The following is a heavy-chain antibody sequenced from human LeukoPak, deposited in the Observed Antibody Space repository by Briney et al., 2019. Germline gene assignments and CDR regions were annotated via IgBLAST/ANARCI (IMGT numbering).Heavy chain of an antibody. V-gene: IGHV3-23*01. CDR3: AKAQNSEWLLPNYYFDY. Sequence: GGSLRLSCAASGFTFSSYAMSWVRQAPGKGLEWVSAISGSGGSTYYADSVKGRFTISRDNSKNTLYLQMNSLRAEDTAVYYCAKAQNSEWLLPNYYFDYWGQGTLVTVSS. CDR1: GFTFSSYA. J-gene: IGHJ4*02. D-gene: IGHD3-3*01. CDR2: ISGSGGST.